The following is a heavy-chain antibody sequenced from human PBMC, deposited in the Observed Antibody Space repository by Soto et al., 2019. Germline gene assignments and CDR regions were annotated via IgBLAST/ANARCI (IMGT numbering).Heavy chain of an antibody. V-gene: IGHV1-18*01. CDR2: ISAFNGNP. Sequence: ASVKVSCKASGYKFTGYGIGWVRQAPGQGLEWMGWISAFNGNPSYAQKFQGRVTMTTDTSTSTAYMELRRLRADDTAVYFCARVFRLAVESSCFDYWGQGTLVTVSS. J-gene: IGHJ4*02. CDR1: GYKFTGYG. CDR3: ARVFRLAVESSCFDY. D-gene: IGHD6-19*01.